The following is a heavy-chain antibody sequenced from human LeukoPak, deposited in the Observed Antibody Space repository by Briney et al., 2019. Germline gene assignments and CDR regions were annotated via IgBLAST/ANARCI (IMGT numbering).Heavy chain of an antibody. Sequence: QTGGSLRLSCAASGFTVSSNYMSWVRQAPGKGLEWVSVIYSGGSTYYADSVKGRFTISRDNSKNTLYLQMNSLRAEDTAVYYCARDFPRAIYCNNTICSPGFDYWGQGTLVTVSS. CDR3: ARDFPRAIYCNNTICSPGFDY. CDR1: GFTVSSNY. V-gene: IGHV3-66*01. CDR2: IYSGGST. D-gene: IGHD2-2*01. J-gene: IGHJ4*02.